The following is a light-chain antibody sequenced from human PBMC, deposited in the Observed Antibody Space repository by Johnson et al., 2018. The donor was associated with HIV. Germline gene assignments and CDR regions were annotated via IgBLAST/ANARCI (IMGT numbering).Light chain of an antibody. Sequence: QSVLTQPPSVSAAPGQKVTISCSGSSSNIGNNYVSWYQQLPGTAPKLLIYDNNKRPSGIPDRFSGSKSGTSATLGITGLQTGDEAEYYAGTWETGLSAYVFGTGTKVTVL. V-gene: IGLV1-51*01. CDR2: DNN. CDR3: GTWETGLSAYV. J-gene: IGLJ1*01. CDR1: SSNIGNNY.